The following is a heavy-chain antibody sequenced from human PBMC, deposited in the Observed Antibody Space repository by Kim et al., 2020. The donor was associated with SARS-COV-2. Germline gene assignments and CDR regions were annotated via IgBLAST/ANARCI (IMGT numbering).Heavy chain of an antibody. J-gene: IGHJ5*02. Sequence: SETLSLTCTVSGYSISSGYYWGWIRQPPGKGLEWIGSIYHSGSTYYNPSLKSRVTISVDTSKNQFSLKLSSVTAADTAVYYCARDYGDRYNWFDPWGQGTLVTVSS. CDR1: GYSISSGYY. D-gene: IGHD4-17*01. CDR3: ARDYGDRYNWFDP. CDR2: IYHSGST. V-gene: IGHV4-38-2*02.